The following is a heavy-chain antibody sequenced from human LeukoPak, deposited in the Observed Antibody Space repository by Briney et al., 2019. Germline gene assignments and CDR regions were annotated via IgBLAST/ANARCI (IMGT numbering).Heavy chain of an antibody. CDR3: ARGRKLLWFGEFYFDY. Sequence: PSGTLSLTCAVYGGSFSGYYWGWIRQPPGKGLEWIGEINHSGSTNYNPSLKSRVTISVDTSKNQFSLKLSSVTAADTAVYYCARGRKLLWFGEFYFDYWCQGTLVTVSS. D-gene: IGHD3-10*01. CDR1: GGSFSGYY. J-gene: IGHJ4*02. CDR2: INHSGST. V-gene: IGHV4-34*01.